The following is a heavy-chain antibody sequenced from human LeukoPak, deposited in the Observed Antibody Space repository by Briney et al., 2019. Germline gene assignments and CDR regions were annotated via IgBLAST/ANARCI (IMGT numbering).Heavy chain of an antibody. V-gene: IGHV3-48*03. CDR2: ISTAGTTV. Sequence: GGSLRLSCAASGFTFSGYGLNWVRQAPGKGLEWISYISTAGTTVYYADSVKGRFAISRDNAKNSLYLQMNSLRVEDTAVYYCAKDFWYYGFWSGAPTDSMDVWGQGTTVTVSS. CDR1: GFTFSGYG. J-gene: IGHJ6*02. D-gene: IGHD3-3*01. CDR3: AKDFWYYGFWSGAPTDSMDV.